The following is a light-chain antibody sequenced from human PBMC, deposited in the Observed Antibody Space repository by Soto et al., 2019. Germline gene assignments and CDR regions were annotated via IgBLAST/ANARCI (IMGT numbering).Light chain of an antibody. CDR1: QGISNY. CDR2: AAS. V-gene: IGKV1-27*01. CDR3: QKYNSAPPFT. J-gene: IGKJ3*01. Sequence: DIQMTQSPSSLSASVGDRVTVTCRASQGISNYFAGYQQKPGTVPKLLIYAASTLQSGVPSRFSGSGSGTAFTLTISSLQAEDVATYYCQKYNSAPPFTFGRGTKVDIK.